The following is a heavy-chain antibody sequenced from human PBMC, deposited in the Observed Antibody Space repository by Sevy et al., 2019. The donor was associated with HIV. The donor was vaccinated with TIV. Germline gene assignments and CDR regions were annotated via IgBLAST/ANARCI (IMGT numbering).Heavy chain of an antibody. CDR3: ARETGAAYYSDTSGFDY. D-gene: IGHD3-22*01. CDR2: ISSNSKYL. V-gene: IGHV3-21*06. CDR1: GFHFNYHD. Sequence: GGSLRLSCATSGFHFNYHDMHWVRQAPGKGLEWVSSISSNSKYLYYADSVKGRFTVSRDNARSSLFLQLSDLRAGDTDVYYCARETGAAYYSDTSGFDYWGQGTLVTVSS. J-gene: IGHJ4*02.